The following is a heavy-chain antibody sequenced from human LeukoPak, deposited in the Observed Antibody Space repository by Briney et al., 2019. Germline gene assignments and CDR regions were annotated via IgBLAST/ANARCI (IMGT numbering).Heavy chain of an antibody. CDR3: ARDALPYYDILTGYYFDY. Sequence: GGSLRLSCAASGFTFSSYAMHWVRQAPGKGLEWVAVISYDGSNKYYADSVKGRFTISRDNSKNTLYLQMNSLRAEDTAVYYCARDALPYYDILTGYYFDYWGQGTLVTVSS. V-gene: IGHV3-30-3*01. D-gene: IGHD3-9*01. J-gene: IGHJ4*02. CDR1: GFTFSSYA. CDR2: ISYDGSNK.